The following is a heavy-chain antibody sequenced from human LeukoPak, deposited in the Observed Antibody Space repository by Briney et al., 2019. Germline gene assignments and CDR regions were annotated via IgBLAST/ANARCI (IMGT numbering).Heavy chain of an antibody. CDR1: GYTFTSYY. Sequence: ASVKVSCKASGYTFTSYYMHWVRQAPGQGLEWMGTINPSGGSTSYAQKFQGRVTMTRDMSTSTVYMELSSLRSEDTAVYYCARATVVTSHFDYWGQGTLVTVSS. J-gene: IGHJ4*02. CDR2: INPSGGST. V-gene: IGHV1-46*01. D-gene: IGHD4-23*01. CDR3: ARATVVTSHFDY.